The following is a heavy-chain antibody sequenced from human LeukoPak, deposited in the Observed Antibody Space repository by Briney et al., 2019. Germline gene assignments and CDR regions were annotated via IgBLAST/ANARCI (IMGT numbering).Heavy chain of an antibody. J-gene: IGHJ3*02. D-gene: IGHD1-26*01. Sequence: SETLSLTCTVSGGSISSSSYYWGWIRQPPGKGLEWIGSIYYSGSTYYNPSLKSRVTISVDTSKNQFSLKLSSVTAADTAVYYCRALVGATRVEAFDIWGQGTMVTVSS. V-gene: IGHV4-39*07. CDR2: IYYSGST. CDR3: RALVGATRVEAFDI. CDR1: GGSISSSSYY.